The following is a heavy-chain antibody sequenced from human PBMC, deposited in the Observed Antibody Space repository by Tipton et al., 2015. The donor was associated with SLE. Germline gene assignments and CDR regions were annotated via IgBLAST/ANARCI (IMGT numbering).Heavy chain of an antibody. V-gene: IGHV4-39*01. CDR1: GGSISSSSYY. Sequence: TLSLTCTVSGGSISSSSYYWGWIRPPPGQGLEWIGSIYYSGSTYYNPSLKSRVTISVDTSKNQFSLKLSSVTAADTAVYYCARLGVTMVRGVREDYFDYWGQGTLVTVSS. J-gene: IGHJ4*02. CDR2: IYYSGST. D-gene: IGHD3-10*01. CDR3: ARLGVTMVRGVREDYFDY.